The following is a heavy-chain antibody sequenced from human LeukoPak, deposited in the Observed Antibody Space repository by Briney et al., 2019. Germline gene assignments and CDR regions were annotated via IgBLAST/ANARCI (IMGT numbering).Heavy chain of an antibody. J-gene: IGHJ4*02. CDR2: LYGDGNT. V-gene: IGHV3-53*01. D-gene: IGHD1-14*01. CDR1: GFTVITND. CDR3: ARGVEPLAANTLAY. Sequence: GGSLRLSCAASGFTVITNDMTWVRQAPGKGLEWVPVLYGDGNTKYADSVQGRFTISRDNSKNTLYLEMNSLSPDDTAVYYCARGVEPLAANTLAYWGQGTLVTVSS.